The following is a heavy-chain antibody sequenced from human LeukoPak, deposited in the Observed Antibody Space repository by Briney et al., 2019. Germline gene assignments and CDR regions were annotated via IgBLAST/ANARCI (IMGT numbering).Heavy chain of an antibody. D-gene: IGHD3-16*01. Sequence: QAGGSLRLSCAASGFTFSSYAMIWVRQAPGRGLGWVSAISGTGSNTYYAESVRGRFTISRDNSKDTLYLQMDSLRAEDTAVYYCAKRTWGGTSAPFDYCGQGTLVTVSS. CDR1: GFTFSSYA. CDR3: AKRTWGGTSAPFDY. CDR2: ISGTGSNT. J-gene: IGHJ4*02. V-gene: IGHV3-23*01.